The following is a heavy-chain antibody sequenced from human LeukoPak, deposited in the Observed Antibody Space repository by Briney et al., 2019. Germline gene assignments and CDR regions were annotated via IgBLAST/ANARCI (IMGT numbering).Heavy chain of an antibody. CDR1: GFTFSNAW. CDR2: IKSKTDGGTT. D-gene: IGHD3-22*01. V-gene: IGHV3-15*07. Sequence: GGSLRLSCAASGFTFSNAWMNWVRQAPGKGLEWVGRIKSKTDGGTTDYAAPVKGRLTISRDDSKNTLYLQMNSLKTEDTAVYYCTTGLINYYDSSGYFPVDYWGQGTLVTVSS. CDR3: TTGLINYYDSSGYFPVDY. J-gene: IGHJ4*02.